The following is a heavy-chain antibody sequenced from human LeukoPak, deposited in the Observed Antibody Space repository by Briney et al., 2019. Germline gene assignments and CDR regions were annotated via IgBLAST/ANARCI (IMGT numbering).Heavy chain of an antibody. D-gene: IGHD3-22*01. CDR3: ARRVVDSSGYYQRPAYYFDC. Sequence: SETLSLTCTVSGGSISSSSYYWGWIRQPPGKGLEWIGSIYYSGSTYYNPSRKSRVTISVDTSKNQFSLKLSSVTAADTAVYYCARRVVDSSGYYQRPAYYFDCWGQGTLVTVSS. J-gene: IGHJ4*02. CDR2: IYYSGST. V-gene: IGHV4-39*01. CDR1: GGSISSSSYY.